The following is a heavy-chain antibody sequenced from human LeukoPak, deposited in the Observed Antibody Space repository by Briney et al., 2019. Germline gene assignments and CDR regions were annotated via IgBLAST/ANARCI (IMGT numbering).Heavy chain of an antibody. CDR3: AKDPSSDNWFDP. V-gene: IGHV3-30*18. CDR1: GFTFGSYG. D-gene: IGHD6-13*01. CDR2: ISYDGSNK. Sequence: GGSLRLSCAASGFTFGSYGMHWVRQAPGKGLEWVAVISYDGSNKYYADSVKGRFTISRGNSKNTLYLQMNSLRAEDTAVYYCAKDPSSDNWFDPWGQGTLVTVSS. J-gene: IGHJ5*02.